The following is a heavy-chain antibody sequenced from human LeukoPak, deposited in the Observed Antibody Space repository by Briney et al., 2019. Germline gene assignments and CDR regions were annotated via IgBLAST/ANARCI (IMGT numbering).Heavy chain of an antibody. CDR3: ARALAYYDSIGPFDY. CDR2: IIPIFGTA. D-gene: IGHD3-22*01. V-gene: IGHV1-69*13. J-gene: IGHJ4*02. Sequence: SVKVSCKASGGTFSSYAISWVRRDPGQGLDWMEGIIPIFGTANYAQKFQGRVTITSDESTSTAYMELSSLRSEDTAVYYCARALAYYDSIGPFDYWGQGTLVTVSS. CDR1: GGTFSSYA.